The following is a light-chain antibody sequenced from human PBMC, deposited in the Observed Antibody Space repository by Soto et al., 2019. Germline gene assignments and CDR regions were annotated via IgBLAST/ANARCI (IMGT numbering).Light chain of an antibody. Sequence: DIVMTQTPLSLRVTLGQPASISCSSSQSPVDGDGITSLSWLHQRPGQPPRLLIYKVSNRFSGVPDRFSGSGAGTDFTLKINTVEAADVGVYYCMQDALYSTFGQGTKVEIK. J-gene: IGKJ1*01. CDR1: QSPVDGDGITS. CDR3: MQDALYST. V-gene: IGKV2-24*01. CDR2: KVS.